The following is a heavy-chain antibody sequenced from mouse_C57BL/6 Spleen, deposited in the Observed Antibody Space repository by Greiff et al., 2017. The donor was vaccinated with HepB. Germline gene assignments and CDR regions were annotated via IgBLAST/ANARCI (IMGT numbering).Heavy chain of an antibody. Sequence: VHLVESGPGLVAPSQSLSITCTVSGFSLTSYAISWVRQPPGKGLEWLGVIWTGGGTNYNSALKSRLSISKDNSKSQVFLKMNSLQTDDTARYYCARADYGYDGEAWFAYWGQGTLVTVSA. CDR3: ARADYGYDGEAWFAY. J-gene: IGHJ3*01. D-gene: IGHD2-2*01. CDR1: GFSLTSYA. CDR2: IWTGGGT. V-gene: IGHV2-9-1*01.